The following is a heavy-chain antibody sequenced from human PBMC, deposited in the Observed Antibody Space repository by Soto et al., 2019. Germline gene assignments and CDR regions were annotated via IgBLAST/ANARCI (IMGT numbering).Heavy chain of an antibody. CDR1: GITFSSHA. D-gene: IGHD1-1*01. V-gene: IGHV3-23*01. J-gene: IGHJ3*02. Sequence: GGSLRLSCAASGITFSSHAMIWVRQAPGKGLEWVSSISGTGASIHYADSVRGRLTISRDNSKNTLYRRMKSLTADDTAVNYCAKVGTPYPDHNAFDTWGQGTLVTVSS. CDR2: ISGTGASI. CDR3: AKVGTPYPDHNAFDT.